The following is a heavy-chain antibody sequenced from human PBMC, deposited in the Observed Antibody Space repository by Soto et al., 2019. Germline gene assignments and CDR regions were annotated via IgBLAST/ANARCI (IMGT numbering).Heavy chain of an antibody. Sequence: VQLVESGGGLVKPGGSLRLSCAASGFTFSSYSMNWVRQAPGKGLEWVSSISSSSSYIYYADSVKGRFTISRDNAKNSLYLQMNSLRAEDTAVYYCARGRVVGATGGYFDYWGQGTLVTVSS. CDR3: ARGRVVGATGGYFDY. J-gene: IGHJ4*02. CDR1: GFTFSSYS. CDR2: ISSSSSYI. V-gene: IGHV3-21*01. D-gene: IGHD1-26*01.